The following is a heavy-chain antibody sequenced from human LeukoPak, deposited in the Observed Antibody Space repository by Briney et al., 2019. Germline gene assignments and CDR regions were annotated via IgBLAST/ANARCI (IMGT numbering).Heavy chain of an antibody. CDR3: ARVDCSSTSCYRPDDY. V-gene: IGHV1-18*01. CDR1: GYTFTSYG. CDR2: ISAYNGNT. Sequence: GASVKVSCKASGYTFTSYGISWVRQAPGQGLEWMGWISAYNGNTNYAQKLQGRVTMTTDTSTSTAYMELRSLRSDDTDVYYCARVDCSSTSCYRPDDYWGQGTLVTVSS. D-gene: IGHD2-2*01. J-gene: IGHJ4*02.